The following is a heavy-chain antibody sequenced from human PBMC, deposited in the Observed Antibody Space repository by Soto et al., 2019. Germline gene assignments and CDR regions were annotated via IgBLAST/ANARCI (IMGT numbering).Heavy chain of an antibody. D-gene: IGHD2-2*01. CDR3: AGALIVVVTAASYGMDV. CDR1: GGSISSSNW. J-gene: IGHJ6*02. V-gene: IGHV4-4*02. Sequence: SETLSLTCAVSGGSISSSNWWSWVRQPPGKGLEWIGEIYHSGSTNYNPSLKSRVTISVDKSKNQFSLKLSSVTAADTAVCYCAGALIVVVTAASYGMDVWGQGTRVTVSS. CDR2: IYHSGST.